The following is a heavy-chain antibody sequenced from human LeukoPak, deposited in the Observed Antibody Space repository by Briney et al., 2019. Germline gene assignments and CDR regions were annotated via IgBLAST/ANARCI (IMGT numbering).Heavy chain of an antibody. Sequence: KSSETLSLTCAVYGGSFSGYYWSWIRQPPGKGLEWIGEINHSGSTNYNPSLKSRVTISVDTSKNQLSLKLSSVTAADTAVYYCASRGRGVAKRYYYYYMDVWGKGTTVTVSS. CDR2: INHSGST. CDR1: GGSFSGYY. J-gene: IGHJ6*03. CDR3: ASRGRGVAKRYYYYYMDV. D-gene: IGHD3-10*01. V-gene: IGHV4-34*01.